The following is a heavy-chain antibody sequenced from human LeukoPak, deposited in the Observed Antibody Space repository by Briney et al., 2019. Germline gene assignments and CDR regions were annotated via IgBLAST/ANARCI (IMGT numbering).Heavy chain of an antibody. CDR1: GGSFTVYY. CDR2: INHSGST. Sequence: KASETLSLTCTVSGGSFTVYYWTWIRQSPGKGLEWLGEINHSGSTKYNPSLTSRASISVDTSKNQFSLRLTSVTAADTAVYYCARQRVAADGVGILDYWGLGAWSPSPQ. D-gene: IGHD1-26*01. V-gene: IGHV4-34*01. J-gene: IGHJ4*02. CDR3: ARQRVAADGVGILDY.